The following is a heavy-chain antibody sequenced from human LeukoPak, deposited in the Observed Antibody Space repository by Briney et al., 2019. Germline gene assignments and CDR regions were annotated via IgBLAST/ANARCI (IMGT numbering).Heavy chain of an antibody. CDR1: GFTFKNAW. CDR2: IKSKIDGETT. CDR3: TLSALNSGYDY. D-gene: IGHD3-22*01. J-gene: IGHJ4*02. V-gene: IGHV3-15*01. Sequence: GGSLRFSCEASGFTFKNAWMSWVRQAPGKGLEWVGRIKSKIDGETTDYAAPVKGRFTISRDDSKNTLCLQMNNLKTEDTAVYYCTLSALNSGYDYWGQGTLVTVSS.